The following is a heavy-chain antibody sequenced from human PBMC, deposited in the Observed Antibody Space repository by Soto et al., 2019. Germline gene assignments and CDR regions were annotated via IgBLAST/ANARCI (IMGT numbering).Heavy chain of an antibody. Sequence: PSETLSLTCAVYGGSFSGYYWSWIRQPPGKGLEWIGEINHSGSTNYNPSLKSRVTISVDTSTSTAYMELRSLRSDDTAVYYCARTYGGNSQSPYYYYYYGMDVWGQGTTVTVSS. D-gene: IGHD4-17*01. CDR1: GGSFSGYY. CDR2: INHSGST. CDR3: ARTYGGNSQSPYYYYYYGMDV. V-gene: IGHV4-34*01. J-gene: IGHJ6*02.